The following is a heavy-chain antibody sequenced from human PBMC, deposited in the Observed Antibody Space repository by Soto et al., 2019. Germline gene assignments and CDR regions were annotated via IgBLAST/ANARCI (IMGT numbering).Heavy chain of an antibody. CDR3: ATVGCTNGVCYKSWFDP. CDR1: GYTLTELS. J-gene: IGHJ5*02. Sequence: ASVKVSCKVSGYTLTELSMHWVRQAPGKGLEWMGGFDPEDGETICAQKLQGRVTMTEDTSTDTAYMELSSLRSEETAAYYCATVGCTNGVCYKSWFDPWGQGTLVTVSS. CDR2: FDPEDGET. D-gene: IGHD2-8*01. V-gene: IGHV1-24*01.